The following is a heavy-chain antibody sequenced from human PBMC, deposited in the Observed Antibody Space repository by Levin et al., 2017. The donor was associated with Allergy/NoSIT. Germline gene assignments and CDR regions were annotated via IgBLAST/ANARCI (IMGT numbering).Heavy chain of an antibody. CDR2: ISSDGSLK. CDR3: AREGMYSGPGSGGFDH. CDR1: GFTFSTYT. Sequence: PGGSLRLSCAASGFTFSTYTIHWVRQAPGKGLEWVTLISSDGSLKYYADSVKGRFTISRDNSKNTLFLQMNSLRPEDTAVYYCAREGMYSGPGSGGFDHWGQGTLVTVSS. V-gene: IGHV3-30*04. J-gene: IGHJ4*02. D-gene: IGHD2-8*01.